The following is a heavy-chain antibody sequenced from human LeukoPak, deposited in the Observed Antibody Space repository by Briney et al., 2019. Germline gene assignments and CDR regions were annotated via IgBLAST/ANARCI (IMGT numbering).Heavy chain of an antibody. CDR1: GFTFSSYA. Sequence: PGGSLRLSCAASGFTFSSYAMHWVRQAPGKGLEWVAVISYDGSNKYYADSVKGRFTISRDNSKNTLYLQMNSLRAEDTAVYYCARGSRAARHLDYWGQGTLVTVSS. J-gene: IGHJ4*02. V-gene: IGHV3-30-3*01. CDR2: ISYDGSNK. CDR3: ARGSRAARHLDY. D-gene: IGHD6-6*01.